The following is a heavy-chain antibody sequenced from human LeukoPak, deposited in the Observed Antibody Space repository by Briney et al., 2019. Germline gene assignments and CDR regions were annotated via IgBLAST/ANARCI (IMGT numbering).Heavy chain of an antibody. D-gene: IGHD1/OR15-1a*01. CDR1: GFTFSYYA. Sequence: GGSLRLSCAASGFTFSYYAMTWVRQAPGKGPEWVSGITDSGSRTSYADSVKGRFTISRDNSKNTLFLQMGSLRAEDTALYYCALRGTTALNAFDIWGQGTMVTVSS. V-gene: IGHV3-23*01. J-gene: IGHJ3*02. CDR3: ALRGTTALNAFDI. CDR2: ITDSGSRT.